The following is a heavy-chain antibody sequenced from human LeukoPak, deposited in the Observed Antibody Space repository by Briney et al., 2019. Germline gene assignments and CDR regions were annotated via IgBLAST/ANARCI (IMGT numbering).Heavy chain of an antibody. V-gene: IGHV1-18*01. J-gene: IGHJ4*02. CDR1: GYTFTSYG. CDR3: ALMDYYDSSGYPRPFDY. Sequence: ASVKVSCKASGYTFTSYGISWVRQAPGQGLEWMGWISAYNGNTNYAQKLQGRVTMTTDTSTSTAYMELRSLRSDDTAVYYCALMDYYDSSGYPRPFDYWGQGTLVTVSS. CDR2: ISAYNGNT. D-gene: IGHD3-22*01.